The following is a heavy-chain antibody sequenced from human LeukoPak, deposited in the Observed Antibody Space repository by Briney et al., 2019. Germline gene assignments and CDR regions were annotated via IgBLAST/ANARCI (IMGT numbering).Heavy chain of an antibody. CDR3: ARQRYYYGSGSDAFDI. J-gene: IGHJ3*02. CDR2: IYYSGST. V-gene: IGHV4-39*01. D-gene: IGHD3-10*01. Sequence: SETLSLTCTVSGGSISSSSYYWGWIRQPRGKGLEWIGSIYYSGSTYYNPSLKSRVTISVDTSKNQFSLKLSSVTAADTAVYYCARQRYYYGSGSDAFDIWGQGTMVTVSS. CDR1: GGSISSSSYY.